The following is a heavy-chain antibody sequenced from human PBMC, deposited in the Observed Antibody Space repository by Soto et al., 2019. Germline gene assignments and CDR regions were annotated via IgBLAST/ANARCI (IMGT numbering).Heavy chain of an antibody. CDR3: ASSSWYDPPDAFDI. CDR2: ISSSSSYI. V-gene: IGHV3-21*01. CDR1: GFTFSSYS. D-gene: IGHD6-13*01. J-gene: IGHJ3*02. Sequence: PWGSLRLSCAASGFTFSSYSMNWVRQAPGKGLEWVSSISSSSSYIYYADSVKGRFTISRDNAKNSLYLQMNSLRAEDTAVYYCASSSWYDPPDAFDIWGQGTMVTVSS.